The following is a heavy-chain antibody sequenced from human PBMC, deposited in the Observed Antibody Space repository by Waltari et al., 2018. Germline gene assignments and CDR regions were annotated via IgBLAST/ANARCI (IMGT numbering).Heavy chain of an antibody. CDR1: GFTFDDYA. V-gene: IGHV3-9*01. D-gene: IGHD6-13*01. CDR3: AKDIGIAAAGSFDY. CDR2: ISWNSGSI. Sequence: EVQLVESGGGLVQPGRSLRLSCAASGFTFDDYAMHWVRQAPGKGLEWVSGISWNSGSIGYADSVKGRFTISRDNAKNSLYLQMNSLRAEDTALYYCAKDIGIAAAGSFDYWGQGTLVTVSS. J-gene: IGHJ4*02.